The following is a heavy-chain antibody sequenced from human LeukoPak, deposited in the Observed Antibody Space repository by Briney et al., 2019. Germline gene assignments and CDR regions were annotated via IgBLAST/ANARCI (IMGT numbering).Heavy chain of an antibody. CDR2: ISSSSSYM. D-gene: IGHD5-18*01. Sequence: GGSLRLSCAASGFTFSSHSMNRVRQAPGKGLEWVSSISSSSSYMYYGDSVKGRFTISRDNAKNSLYLQMNSLRAEDTAVYYCARGNHVDTAMGDYWGQGTLVTVSS. V-gene: IGHV3-21*01. CDR1: GFTFSSHS. J-gene: IGHJ4*02. CDR3: ARGNHVDTAMGDY.